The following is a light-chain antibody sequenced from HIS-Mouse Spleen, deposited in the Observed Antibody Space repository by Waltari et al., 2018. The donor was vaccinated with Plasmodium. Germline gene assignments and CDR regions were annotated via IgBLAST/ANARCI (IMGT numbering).Light chain of an antibody. V-gene: IGKV3-20*01. CDR2: GAS. CDR1: QSVSSSY. CDR3: QEYGSSP. Sequence: EIVLTQSPGTLSLSPGERATLSCRASQSVSSSYLAWYQQKPVHAPRLLIYGASSRATGIPDRFSGSGSGTDFTLTISRLEPEDLAVYYCQEYGSSPFGGGTKVEIK. J-gene: IGKJ4*01.